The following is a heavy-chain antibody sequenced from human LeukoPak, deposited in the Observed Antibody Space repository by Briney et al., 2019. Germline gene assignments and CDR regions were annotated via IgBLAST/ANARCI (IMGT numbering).Heavy chain of an antibody. CDR1: GYIFSSYA. Sequence: SVKVSCKASGYIFSSYAMHWVRQAPGQRLEWMGWINAGNGNTKYSQKFQGRVTITRDTSASTAYMELSSLRSEDTAVYYCARGSTYYYDSSGYSSFDYWGQGTLVTVSS. D-gene: IGHD3-22*01. CDR3: ARGSTYYYDSSGYSSFDY. J-gene: IGHJ4*02. CDR2: INAGNGNT. V-gene: IGHV1-3*01.